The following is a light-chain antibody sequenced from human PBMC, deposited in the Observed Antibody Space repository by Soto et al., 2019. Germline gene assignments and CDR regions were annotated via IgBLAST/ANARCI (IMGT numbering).Light chain of an antibody. J-gene: IGLJ2*01. CDR2: EVS. CDR1: ISDVGGYNY. CDR3: SSYTSTTTLL. V-gene: IGLV2-14*01. Sequence: QSVLTQPASVSGSPGQSITISCTGTISDVGGYNYVSWYQHHPGRAPKLMIFEVSHRPSGISDRFSGSKSGNTASLTISGLQAEDEADYYCSSYTSTTTLLFGGGTKLTVL.